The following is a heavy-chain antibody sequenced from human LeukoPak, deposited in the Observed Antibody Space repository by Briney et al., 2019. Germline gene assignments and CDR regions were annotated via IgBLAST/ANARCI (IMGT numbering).Heavy chain of an antibody. CDR1: GYTFTSYY. D-gene: IGHD3-10*01. CDR3: ARDYYGSGSYSWFDP. CDR2: INPSGGST. V-gene: IGHV1-46*01. J-gene: IGHJ5*02. Sequence: ASVKVSCMASGYTFTSYYMHWVRQAPGQGLEWMGIINPSGGSTSYAQKFQGRVTMTRDTSTSTVYMELSSLRTEDTAVYYCARDYYGSGSYSWFDPWGQGTLVTVSS.